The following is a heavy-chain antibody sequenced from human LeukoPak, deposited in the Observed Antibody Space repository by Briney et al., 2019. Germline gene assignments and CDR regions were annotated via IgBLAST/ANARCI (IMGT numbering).Heavy chain of an antibody. CDR1: GFTFSSYE. Sequence: PGGSLRLSCAASGFTFSSYEMNWVRQAPGKGLEWVSYISSSGSTIYYADSVKGRFTISRDNAKNSLYLQMNSLRAEDTAVYYCATSPLGGSFDYWGQGTLVTVSS. CDR2: ISSSGSTI. D-gene: IGHD3-16*01. CDR3: ATSPLGGSFDY. V-gene: IGHV3-48*03. J-gene: IGHJ4*02.